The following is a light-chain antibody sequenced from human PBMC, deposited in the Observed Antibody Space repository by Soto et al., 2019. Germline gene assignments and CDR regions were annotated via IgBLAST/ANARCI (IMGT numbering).Light chain of an antibody. CDR3: QQYHNWPPIT. V-gene: IGKV3-15*01. J-gene: IGKJ5*01. Sequence: PATLSVSPGERATPSCRASESVTSNLAWYQEKPGQAPRLLIYGASTRATGIPARFSGSGSGTEFTHTISSLQSEDFAVYYCQQYHNWPPITFGQGTRLEIK. CDR2: GAS. CDR1: ESVTSN.